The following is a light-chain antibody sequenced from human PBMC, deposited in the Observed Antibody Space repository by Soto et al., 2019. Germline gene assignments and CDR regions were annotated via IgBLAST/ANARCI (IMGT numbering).Light chain of an antibody. CDR3: QQSYSTPIT. CDR1: QSIRSY. V-gene: IGKV1-39*01. CDR2: AAS. J-gene: IGKJ5*01. Sequence: DIQMTQSPSSLSASVGDRVTITCRASQSIRSYLNWYQQKPGKAPKLLIYAASSLQSGVPSRFSGSGSGTDFTLTISRLQPEDFATYYCQQSYSTPITFGQVTRLEIK.